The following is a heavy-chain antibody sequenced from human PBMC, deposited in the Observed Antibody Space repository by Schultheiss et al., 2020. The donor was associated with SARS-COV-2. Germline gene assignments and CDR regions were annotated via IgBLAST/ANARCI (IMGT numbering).Heavy chain of an antibody. CDR1: GESFNGFS. CDR2: VSHSGGT. D-gene: IGHD4-11*01. CDR3: SRGRTSVIPSPVLGLGPHYFSYYMDV. Sequence: SETLSLTCAVYGESFNGFSWTLIRQSPGKGLEWIGQVSHSGGTHYSPSLKRRVTISVDTSKSQFSLRLRSVTAADTAIYFCSRGRTSVIPSPVLGLGPHYFSYYMDVWGKGTTVTVSS. V-gene: IGHV4-34*01. J-gene: IGHJ6*03.